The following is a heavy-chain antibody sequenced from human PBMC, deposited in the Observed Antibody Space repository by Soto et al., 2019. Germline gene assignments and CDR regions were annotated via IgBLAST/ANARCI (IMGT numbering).Heavy chain of an antibody. CDR3: ARRSPYCTFHY. J-gene: IGHJ1*01. V-gene: IGHV5-10-1*01. D-gene: IGHD2-8*01. CDR1: GYTFTNYW. Sequence: SGESLKISCQGSGYTFTNYWINWVRHMPGKGLEWMGRIDPSDSYTNYSPSFQGHVTISADKSISTAYLQWSSLKASDTAIYFCARRSPYCTFHYWGQGTLVTVSS. CDR2: IDPSDSYT.